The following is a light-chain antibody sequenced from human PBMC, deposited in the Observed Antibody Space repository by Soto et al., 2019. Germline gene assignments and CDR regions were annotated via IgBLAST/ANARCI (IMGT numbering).Light chain of an antibody. CDR2: AAS. Sequence: DIQMTQSPSSLSASVGDRVTITCRASQSISSYLIWYQQKPGKAPKLLIYAASSLQSGVPSRFSGSGSGTDFTLTISSLQPEDFATYYCQQSYSTHPLTFGGGTKVEIK. CDR1: QSISSY. J-gene: IGKJ4*01. CDR3: QQSYSTHPLT. V-gene: IGKV1-39*01.